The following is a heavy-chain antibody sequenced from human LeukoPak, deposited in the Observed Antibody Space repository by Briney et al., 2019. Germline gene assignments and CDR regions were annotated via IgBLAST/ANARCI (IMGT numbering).Heavy chain of an antibody. V-gene: IGHV6-1*01. CDR2: TYYKSKWYT. CDR3: AKGRRCSSATCYHFDS. D-gene: IGHD2-15*01. J-gene: IGHJ4*02. CDR1: GDSFSRDGGA. Sequence: SQTLSLTCAISGDSFSRDGGAWNWIRLSPSRGLEWLGRTYYKSKWYTDYALSVNSRITINPDTSKNQFSLQLNSVTPEDTAVYYCAKGRRCSSATCYHFDSWGQGTLVLVSS.